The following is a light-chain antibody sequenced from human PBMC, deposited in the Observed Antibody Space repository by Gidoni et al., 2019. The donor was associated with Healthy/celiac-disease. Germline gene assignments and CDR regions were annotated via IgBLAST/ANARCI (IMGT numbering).Light chain of an antibody. V-gene: IGKV1-39*01. CDR2: AAS. J-gene: IGKJ1*01. CDR3: QQSYSTPRT. CDR1: QSIRSY. Sequence: DIQMTQSPSSLSASVGNRVTITCRASQSIRSYLNLDQQKPGKAPKLLIYAASSLKSGVPSRFSGSGSGTDCTLTISRLQPEDFATYYCQQSYSTPRTFGQGTKVESK.